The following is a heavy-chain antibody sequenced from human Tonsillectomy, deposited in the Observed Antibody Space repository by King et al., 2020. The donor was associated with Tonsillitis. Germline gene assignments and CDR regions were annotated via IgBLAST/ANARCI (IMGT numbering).Heavy chain of an antibody. D-gene: IGHD3-22*01. V-gene: IGHV3-30*03. Sequence: VQLVESGGGGIQPGRSLRLSCAASGFTFSSYGMHWVRQAPGKGLEWVALISYDGSNKYYADSVKGRFTISRDISKNTLYLQMNSLRAEDTAVYYCARDNTPLYYDISDYYTDWYFDLWGRGALVTVSS. CDR2: ISYDGSNK. CDR1: GFTFSSYG. J-gene: IGHJ2*01. CDR3: ARDNTPLYYDISDYYTDWYFDL.